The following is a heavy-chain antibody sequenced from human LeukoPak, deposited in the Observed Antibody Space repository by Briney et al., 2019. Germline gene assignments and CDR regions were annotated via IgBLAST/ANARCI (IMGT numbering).Heavy chain of an antibody. CDR2: ISWNSGSI. D-gene: IGHD6-19*01. J-gene: IGHJ5*02. CDR3: VRDHSGWSLDP. CDR1: GFTFDDYA. V-gene: IGHV3-9*01. Sequence: SGGSLRLSCAASGFTFDDYAMHWVRQAPGKGLEWVSGISWNSGSIGYADSVKGRFTISRDNAKNSLYLQMNSLRAEDTAVYYCVRDHSGWSLDPWGQGTLVTVSS.